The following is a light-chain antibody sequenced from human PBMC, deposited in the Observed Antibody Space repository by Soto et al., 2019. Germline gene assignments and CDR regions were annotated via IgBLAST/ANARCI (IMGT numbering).Light chain of an antibody. CDR2: DNN. J-gene: IGLJ1*01. V-gene: IGLV1-51*01. Sequence: QSVLTQPPSVSAAPGQKVTISCSGSSSNIGNNYVSWYQQLPRAAPKLLIYDNNKRPSGIPDRFSGSKSGTSATLGITGLQTGDEADYYCGTWDSCLSAYVFGTWTK. CDR1: SSNIGNNY. CDR3: GTWDSCLSAYV.